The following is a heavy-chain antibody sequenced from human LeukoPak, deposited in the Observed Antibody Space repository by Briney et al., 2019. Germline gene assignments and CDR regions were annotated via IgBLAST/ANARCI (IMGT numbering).Heavy chain of an antibody. V-gene: IGHV4-34*01. CDR1: GGSFSGYY. Sequence: AETLSLTCAVYGGSFSGYYWSWIRQPPGKGLEWIGEINHSGSTNYNPSLKRRVTISVDTSKNQFSLKLSSVTAADTAVYYCARLTLTGTTDYWGQGTLVTVSS. D-gene: IGHD1-7*01. J-gene: IGHJ4*02. CDR2: INHSGST. CDR3: ARLTLTGTTDY.